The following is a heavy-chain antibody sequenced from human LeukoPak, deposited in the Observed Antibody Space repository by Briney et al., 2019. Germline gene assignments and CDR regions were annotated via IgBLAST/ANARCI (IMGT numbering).Heavy chain of an antibody. V-gene: IGHV3-48*04. Sequence: GGSLRLSCAASGFTFYIYGMNWIRQAPGKGVEWGSYISIIVSTLYYAHSLKRPFTISSDNPNNSLYLQMNSLRAEDTAVYYCARDLFDYYDSSGYFDYWGQGTLVTVSS. D-gene: IGHD3-22*01. CDR3: ARDLFDYYDSSGYFDY. CDR1: GFTFYIYG. J-gene: IGHJ4*02. CDR2: ISIIVSTL.